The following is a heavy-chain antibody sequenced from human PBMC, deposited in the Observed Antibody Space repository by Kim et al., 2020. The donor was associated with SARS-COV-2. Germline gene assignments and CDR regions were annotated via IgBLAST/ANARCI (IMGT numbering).Heavy chain of an antibody. D-gene: IGHD3-22*01. CDR2: IIPILGIA. V-gene: IGHV1-69*04. CDR1: GGTFSSYA. J-gene: IGHJ5*02. CDR3: ARVGEYYYDSSGRGDWFDP. Sequence: SVKVSCKASGGTFSSYAISWVRQAPGQGLEWMGRIIPILGIANYAQKFQGRVTITADKSTSTAYMELSSLRSEDTAVYYCARVGEYYYDSSGRGDWFDPWGQGTLVTVSS.